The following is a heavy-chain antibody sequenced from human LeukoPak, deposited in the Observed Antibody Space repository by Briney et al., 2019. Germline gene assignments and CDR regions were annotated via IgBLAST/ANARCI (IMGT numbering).Heavy chain of an antibody. CDR3: ARGPWFGELLPYYYGIDV. CDR1: GGSISSYY. J-gene: IGHJ6*02. Sequence: SETLSLTCTVPGGSISSYYWSWIRQPPGKGLEWIGYIYYSGSTNYNPSLKSRVTISVDTSKNQFSLKLSSVTAADTAVYYCARGPWFGELLPYYYGIDVWGQGTTVTVSS. V-gene: IGHV4-59*01. CDR2: IYYSGST. D-gene: IGHD3-10*01.